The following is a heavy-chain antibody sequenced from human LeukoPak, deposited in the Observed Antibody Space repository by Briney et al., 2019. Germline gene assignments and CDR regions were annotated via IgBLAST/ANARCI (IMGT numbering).Heavy chain of an antibody. CDR3: ARDGTQISTYYYDSSGRFDY. V-gene: IGHV1-46*01. Sequence: GASVKVSCKASGYTFSNYYMHWVRQAPGQGLEWMGIINPSGGSTNYAHKFQGRLTMTRDTSTSTVYMELSSLRSEDTAVYYCARDGTQISTYYYDSSGRFDYWGQGTLVTVSS. D-gene: IGHD3-22*01. J-gene: IGHJ4*02. CDR2: INPSGGST. CDR1: GYTFSNYY.